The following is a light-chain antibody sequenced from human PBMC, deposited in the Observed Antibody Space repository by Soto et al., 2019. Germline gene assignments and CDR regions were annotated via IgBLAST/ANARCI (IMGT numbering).Light chain of an antibody. Sequence: DIVMTQSPDSLAVSLGERATINCKSSQSVLYRSNNKNYLAWDQQKPGQPPKLLIYWASTRKSRVPDRFSGSGSGSDFTLTISSLPAEHVAVSYSQQYYSSPTWTFGTGTTV. CDR2: WAS. CDR1: QSVLYRSNNKNY. CDR3: QQYYSSPTWT. J-gene: IGKJ1*01. V-gene: IGKV4-1*01.